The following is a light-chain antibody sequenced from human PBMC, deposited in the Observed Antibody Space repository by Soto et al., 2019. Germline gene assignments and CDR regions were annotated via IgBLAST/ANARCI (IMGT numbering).Light chain of an antibody. V-gene: IGKV3-20*01. CDR3: QQYVTSGGRT. J-gene: IGKJ1*01. CDR2: GAS. Sequence: EIVLTQSPGTLSLSPGERATLSCRASQRVDSTSLAWYQQKAGQAPRLLLSGASSRATGIADRFSGSGSGTDFTLTISRLEPEDFAVYYCQQYVTSGGRTFGQGTQVEVK. CDR1: QRVDSTS.